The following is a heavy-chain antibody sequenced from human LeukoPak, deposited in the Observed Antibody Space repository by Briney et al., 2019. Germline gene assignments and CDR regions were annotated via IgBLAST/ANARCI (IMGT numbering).Heavy chain of an antibody. V-gene: IGHV3-30*18. CDR3: AKGGRWFEELISSGFGDY. Sequence: GGSLRLSCAASGFTFSSYGMHWVRQAPGKGLEWVAVISYDGSNKYYADSVKGRFTISRDNSKNTLYLQMNSLRAEDTAVYYCAKGGRWFEELISSGFGDYWGQGTLVTVSS. CDR2: ISYDGSNK. J-gene: IGHJ4*02. D-gene: IGHD3-10*01. CDR1: GFTFSSYG.